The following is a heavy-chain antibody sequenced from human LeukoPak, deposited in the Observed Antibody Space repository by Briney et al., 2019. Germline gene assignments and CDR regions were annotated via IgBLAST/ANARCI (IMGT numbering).Heavy chain of an antibody. CDR3: ARASWVSSADAVR. CDR1: GFSFGSFA. V-gene: IGHV3-23*02. Sequence: GGSLRLSCAASGFSFGSFAMSWVRQAPARGLEWLSSMKGTGERFYGDSVRGRFTLSRDDSRNTVYLQLNNLRVEDTAVYYCARASWVSSADAVRWGQGTVVTVSS. D-gene: IGHD3-16*01. CDR2: MKGTGER. J-gene: IGHJ4*02.